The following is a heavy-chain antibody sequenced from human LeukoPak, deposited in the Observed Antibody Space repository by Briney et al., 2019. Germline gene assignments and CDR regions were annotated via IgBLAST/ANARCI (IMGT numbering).Heavy chain of an antibody. Sequence: SETLSLTCTVSGGSISSSSYYWGWIRQPPGKGLEWIGGIYYSGSTYYNPSLKSRVTISVDTSKNQFSLKLSSVTAADTAVYYCARQTYYDSSGYLYYFDYWGQGTLVTVSS. D-gene: IGHD3-22*01. J-gene: IGHJ4*02. CDR3: ARQTYYDSSGYLYYFDY. V-gene: IGHV4-39*01. CDR2: IYYSGST. CDR1: GGSISSSSYY.